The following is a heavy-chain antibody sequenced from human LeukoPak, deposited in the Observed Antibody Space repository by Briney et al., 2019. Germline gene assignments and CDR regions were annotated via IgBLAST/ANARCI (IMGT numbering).Heavy chain of an antibody. Sequence: GGSLRLSCAASGFTFSSYAMDWVRQAPGKGLEWVAVISYDGSNKYYADSVKGRFTISRDNSKNTLYLQMNSLRAEDTAVYYCARDVMTTGAWDYWGQGTLVTVSS. J-gene: IGHJ4*02. CDR2: ISYDGSNK. CDR3: ARDVMTTGAWDY. D-gene: IGHD4-17*01. CDR1: GFTFSSYA. V-gene: IGHV3-30*04.